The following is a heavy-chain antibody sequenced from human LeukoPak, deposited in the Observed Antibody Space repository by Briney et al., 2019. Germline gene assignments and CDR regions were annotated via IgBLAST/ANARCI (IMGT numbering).Heavy chain of an antibody. CDR2: IYTDGST. D-gene: IGHD3-16*01. V-gene: IGHV4-4*09. CDR1: GGSISSYY. CDR3: ARLGGNLYYFDY. Sequence: SETLSLTCTVSGGSISSYYWSWIRQPPGKGLEWIGYIYTDGSTNYNPSLKSRVTISVDTSKNQFSLKLSSVTAADTAVYYCARLGGNLYYFDYWGQGTLVTVSS. J-gene: IGHJ4*02.